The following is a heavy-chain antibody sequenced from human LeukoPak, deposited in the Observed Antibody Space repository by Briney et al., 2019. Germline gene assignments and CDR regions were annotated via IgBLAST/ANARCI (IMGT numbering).Heavy chain of an antibody. CDR1: GGTFSSYA. CDR3: ARGYDSSGYHSAAI. D-gene: IGHD3-22*01. Sequence: ASVKVSCKASGGTFSSYAISWVRQAPGQGLEWMGRIIPIFGTANYAQKFQGRVTIPTDESTSTAYMEQSSLRSEDTAVYYCARGYDSSGYHSAAIWGQGTMVTVSS. V-gene: IGHV1-69*05. J-gene: IGHJ3*02. CDR2: IIPIFGTA.